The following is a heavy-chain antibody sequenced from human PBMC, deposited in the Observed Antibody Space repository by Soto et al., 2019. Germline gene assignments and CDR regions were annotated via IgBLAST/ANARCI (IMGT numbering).Heavy chain of an antibody. V-gene: IGHV4-4*07. D-gene: IGHD3-3*01. CDR3: ARGQRFSDWFDP. Sequence: SETLALTCTVSGGPISTYYWTWIRPPPGTGLEWIGRIYSSGSTKYNPSLQSRVTMSLDTSNNQFSLRLTSVTAADTSVYYCARGQRFSDWFDPWGQGTLVTVSS. J-gene: IGHJ5*02. CDR1: GGPISTYY. CDR2: IYSSGST.